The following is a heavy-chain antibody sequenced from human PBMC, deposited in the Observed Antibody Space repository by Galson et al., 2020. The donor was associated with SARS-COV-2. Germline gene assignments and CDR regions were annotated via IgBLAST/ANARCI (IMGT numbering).Heavy chain of an antibody. D-gene: IGHD3-10*01. J-gene: IGHJ4*02. CDR2: IKHDGKEK. V-gene: IGHV3-7*01. CDR1: GFAFSRYW. CDR3: ATQGTLGSSSLYN. Sequence: GGSLRLSCAASGFAFSRYWMSWVRQAPGKGLEWVANIKHDGKEKNYVDSVKGRFTISRDNADSSLYLQMNSLRAEDAATYYCATQGTLGSSSLYNWGQGTMVTVS.